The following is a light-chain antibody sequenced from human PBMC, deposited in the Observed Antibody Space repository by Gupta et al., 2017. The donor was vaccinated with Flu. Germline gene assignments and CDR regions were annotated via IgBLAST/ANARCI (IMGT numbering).Light chain of an antibody. CDR2: DVK. V-gene: IGLV2-14*01. CDR3: RCYRNRNTMCV. J-gene: IGLJ2*01. CDR1: SSDLGGYNY. Sequence: QSALTQPASVSVSPGQSITISCTGTSSDLGGYNYVSWYQQHPGQAPKLLICDVKNLPSGAPTRFSGSKAGNKASLTLSGLQAEDEAEYYCRCYRNRNTMCVFGGGTKMTVL.